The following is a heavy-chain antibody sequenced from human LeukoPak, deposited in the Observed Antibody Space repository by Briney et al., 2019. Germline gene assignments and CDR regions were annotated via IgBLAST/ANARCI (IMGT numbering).Heavy chain of an antibody. Sequence: ASVKVSCKASGYIFTDYYMHWVRQAPGQGVEWMGWINPNSGGTSYAQKFQGRVTMTRDTSISTVYMELSRLTSDDTAVYYCARGYSSSWSFEYWGQGTLVTVSS. CDR3: ARGYSSSWSFEY. J-gene: IGHJ4*03. CDR1: GYIFTDYY. V-gene: IGHV1-2*02. CDR2: INPNSGGT. D-gene: IGHD6-13*01.